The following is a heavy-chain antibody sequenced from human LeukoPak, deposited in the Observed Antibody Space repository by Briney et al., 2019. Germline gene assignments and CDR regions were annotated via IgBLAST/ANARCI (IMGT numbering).Heavy chain of an antibody. CDR3: ARDTAGLDY. V-gene: IGHV3-7*01. Sequence: GGSLRLSCAASGFTFSSYWMHWVRQAPGKGLEWVAKINQDGSEKYYVDSVKGRFTISRDNAKNSLYLQMNSLRAEDTAVYYCARDTAGLDYWGQGTLVTVSS. D-gene: IGHD2-2*03. J-gene: IGHJ4*02. CDR1: GFTFSSYW. CDR2: INQDGSEK.